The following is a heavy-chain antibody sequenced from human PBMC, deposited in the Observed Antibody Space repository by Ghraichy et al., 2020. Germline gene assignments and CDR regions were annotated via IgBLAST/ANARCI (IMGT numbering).Heavy chain of an antibody. CDR1: GGSFSGYY. D-gene: IGHD6-13*01. CDR2: INHSGST. J-gene: IGHJ4*02. V-gene: IGHV4-34*01. Sequence: SQTLSLTCAVYGGSFSGYYWSWIRQPPGKGLEWIGEINHSGSTNYNPSLKSRVTISVDTSKNQFSLKLSSVTAADTAVYYCARSQQLVLSHRWGEPWDRNFDYWGQGTLVTVSS. CDR3: ARSQQLVLSHRWGEPWDRNFDY.